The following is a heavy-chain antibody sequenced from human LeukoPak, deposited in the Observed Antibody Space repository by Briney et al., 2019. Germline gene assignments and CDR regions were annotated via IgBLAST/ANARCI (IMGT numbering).Heavy chain of an antibody. J-gene: IGHJ1*01. Sequence: GGSLRLSCVASGFTFSSYWMSWVRQAPGKGLEWVANIKEDGSEEYYADSVKGRFTISRDTAKNSLYPQMNSLRVEDTAVYYCARDQNFQHWGQGTLVTVSS. CDR3: ARDQNFQH. CDR1: GFTFSSYW. V-gene: IGHV3-7*01. CDR2: IKEDGSEE.